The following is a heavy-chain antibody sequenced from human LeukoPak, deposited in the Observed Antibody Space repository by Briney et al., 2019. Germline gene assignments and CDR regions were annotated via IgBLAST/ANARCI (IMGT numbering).Heavy chain of an antibody. CDR3: ARLWFGEFKFDY. J-gene: IGHJ4*02. V-gene: IGHV4-39*07. CDR2: IYYSGST. Sequence: SETLSLTCTVSGGSISSSSYYWGWIRQPPGKGLEWIGSIYYSGSTYYNPSLKSRVTISVDTSKNQFSLKLSSVTAADTAVYYCARLWFGEFKFDYWGQGTLVTVSS. D-gene: IGHD3-10*01. CDR1: GGSISSSSYY.